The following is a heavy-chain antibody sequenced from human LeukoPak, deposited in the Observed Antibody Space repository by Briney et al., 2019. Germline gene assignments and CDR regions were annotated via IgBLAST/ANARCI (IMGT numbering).Heavy chain of an antibody. J-gene: IGHJ4*02. CDR2: INRNSGGT. Sequence: GSSVNVSFKASGYTFTDYYRHGVRQAAGQGGAGVGWINRNSGGTNYAQKFQGRVTMTRDTSISTAYMELSRLRSDDTAVYYCASEEVVPAALLGYWGQGTLVTVSS. CDR1: GYTFTDYY. V-gene: IGHV1-2*02. D-gene: IGHD2-2*01. CDR3: ASEEVVPAALLGY.